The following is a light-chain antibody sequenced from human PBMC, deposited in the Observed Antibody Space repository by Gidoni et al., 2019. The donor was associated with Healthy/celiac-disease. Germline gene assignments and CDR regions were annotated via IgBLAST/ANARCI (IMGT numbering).Light chain of an antibody. CDR1: QSISSY. CDR3: QQSYSTPPT. Sequence: DIKMTQSPSSLSASVGDRVTITCRASQSISSYLNWYQQKPGKAPKLLIYAASSLQRGVPSRFSGSGSGTDFTLPISSLQPEDFATYYCQQSYSTPPTFGQGTKVEIK. V-gene: IGKV1-39*01. J-gene: IGKJ1*01. CDR2: AAS.